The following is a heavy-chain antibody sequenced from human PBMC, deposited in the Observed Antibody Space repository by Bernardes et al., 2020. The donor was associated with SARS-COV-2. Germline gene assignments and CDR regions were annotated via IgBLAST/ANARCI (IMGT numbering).Heavy chain of an antibody. CDR1: GYTFTGYY. Sequence: ASVKVSCKASGYTFTGYYIHWLRQAPGQGLEWMGRINPNSGATNNAQKFQGRVTMTRDTSISTAYMEVTRLTSDDTAVYYCAKYYDILSGFPYQDGMDVWGQGTTVIVSS. CDR3: AKYYDILSGFPYQDGMDV. V-gene: IGHV1-2*02. D-gene: IGHD3-9*01. CDR2: INPNSGAT. J-gene: IGHJ6*02.